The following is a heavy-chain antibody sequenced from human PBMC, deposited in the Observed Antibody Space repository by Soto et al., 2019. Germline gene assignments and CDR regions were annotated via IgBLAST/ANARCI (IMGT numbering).Heavy chain of an antibody. D-gene: IGHD2-21*01. CDR2: ISTTGSDK. Sequence: LRLSCADSGFTFSSHSMNWVRQAPWKGLEWVSSISTTGSDKSYADSVKGRFTISRDNAKNSLYLQMTSLRVDDTAVYYCARGYDIVAVLVTIRVAYFDYWGQGTLVTVSS. J-gene: IGHJ4*02. CDR3: ARGYDIVAVLVTIRVAYFDY. CDR1: GFTFSSHS. V-gene: IGHV3-21*01.